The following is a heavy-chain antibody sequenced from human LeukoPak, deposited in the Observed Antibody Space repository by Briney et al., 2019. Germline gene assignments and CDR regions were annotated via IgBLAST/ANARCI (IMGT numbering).Heavy chain of an antibody. J-gene: IGHJ3*02. Sequence: SQTLSLTCAISGDSVSSNSAAWNWIRQSPSRGLEWLRRTYYRSKWYNDYAVSVKSRITINPDTSENQFSLQLNSVTPEDTAVYYCAREVCTNGVCRNSNAFDIWGQGTMVTVSS. CDR3: AREVCTNGVCRNSNAFDI. CDR2: TYYRSKWYN. V-gene: IGHV6-1*01. CDR1: GDSVSSNSAA. D-gene: IGHD2-8*01.